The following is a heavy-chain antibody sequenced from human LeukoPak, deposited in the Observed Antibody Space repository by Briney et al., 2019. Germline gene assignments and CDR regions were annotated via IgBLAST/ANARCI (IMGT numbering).Heavy chain of an antibody. D-gene: IGHD4-17*01. CDR1: GYTFTGYY. J-gene: IGHJ6*03. V-gene: IGHV1-2*02. CDR3: ARGGTVTHYYYMDV. Sequence: ASVKVSCKASGYTFTGYYLHWVRQAPGQGLEWMGWINPNSGGTNYAQKFQGRVTMTRDTSISTAYMELSRLRSDDTAVYYCARGGTVTHYYYMDVWGKGTTVTISS. CDR2: INPNSGGT.